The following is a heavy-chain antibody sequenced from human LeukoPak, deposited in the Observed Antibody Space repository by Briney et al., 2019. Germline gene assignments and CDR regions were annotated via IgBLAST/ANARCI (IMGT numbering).Heavy chain of an antibody. D-gene: IGHD3-10*01. CDR3: ARRPKVLLWFGSHYGWSRMEIGV. J-gene: IGHJ6*04. CDR1: GGSFSGYY. V-gene: IGHV4-34*01. CDR2: INHSGST. Sequence: SETLSLTCAVYGGSFSGYYWSWIRQPPGKGLEWIGEINHSGSTNYNPSLKSRDTISVDTSENQFSLKLSSVTAADTAVYYCARRPKVLLWFGSHYGWSRMEIGVWGKGTTVTVSS.